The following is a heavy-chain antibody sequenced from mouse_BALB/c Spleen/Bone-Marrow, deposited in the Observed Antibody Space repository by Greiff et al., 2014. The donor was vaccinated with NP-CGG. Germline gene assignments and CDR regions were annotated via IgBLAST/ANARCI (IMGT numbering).Heavy chain of an antibody. CDR1: GYTFTHYW. D-gene: IGHD4-1*01. Sequence: QVQLKESGAELGRPGASVKLSCKASGYTFTHYWMNWGEQRPGQGLEWIGIIDPSESETHYNQMFKDKATLTVDKSSNTAYIQLSSLTSEDSAVYYCARNWAFDYWGQGTTLTVSS. J-gene: IGHJ2*01. CDR2: IDPSESET. CDR3: ARNWAFDY. V-gene: IGHV1-61*01.